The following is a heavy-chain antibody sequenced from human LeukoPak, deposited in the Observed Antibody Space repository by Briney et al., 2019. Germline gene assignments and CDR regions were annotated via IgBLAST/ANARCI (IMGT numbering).Heavy chain of an antibody. Sequence: SETLPLTCAVYGGSFSGYYWGWIRQPPGKGLEWIGEINHSGSTNYNPSLKSRVTISVDTSKNQVSLKLSSLTAADTAVYYCARSPRSEYFYGSGSLLYGMDVWGQGTTVTVSS. V-gene: IGHV4-34*01. J-gene: IGHJ6*02. D-gene: IGHD3-10*01. CDR3: ARSPRSEYFYGSGSLLYGMDV. CDR1: GGSFSGYY. CDR2: INHSGST.